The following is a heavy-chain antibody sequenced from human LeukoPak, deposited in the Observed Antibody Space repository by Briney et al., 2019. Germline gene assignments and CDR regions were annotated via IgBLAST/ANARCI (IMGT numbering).Heavy chain of an antibody. CDR1: GGTFSSYT. CDR2: IIPILGIA. V-gene: IGHV1-69*02. Sequence: SVKVSCKASGGTFSSYTISWVRQAPGQGLEWMGRIIPILGIANYAQKFQGRVTITADKSTSTAYMELSSLRSGDTAVYYCAPSDPSEGGAFDIWGQGTMVTVSS. CDR3: APSDPSEGGAFDI. D-gene: IGHD3-16*01. J-gene: IGHJ3*02.